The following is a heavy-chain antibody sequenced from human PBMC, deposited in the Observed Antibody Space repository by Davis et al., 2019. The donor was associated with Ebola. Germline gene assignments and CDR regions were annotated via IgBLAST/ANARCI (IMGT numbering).Heavy chain of an antibody. CDR3: ARDYYDSNGYLYYFDH. Sequence: MPSETLSLTCAVSGDSISSRNWWSWVRPFPGKGLEWIGEISHSGSTNYNPSLKTRVTISLDKSKNQFSLKLTSVTAADTAVYYCARDYYDSNGYLYYFDHWGQGTLVTVSS. J-gene: IGHJ4*02. V-gene: IGHV4-4*02. CDR1: GDSISSRNW. D-gene: IGHD3-22*01. CDR2: ISHSGST.